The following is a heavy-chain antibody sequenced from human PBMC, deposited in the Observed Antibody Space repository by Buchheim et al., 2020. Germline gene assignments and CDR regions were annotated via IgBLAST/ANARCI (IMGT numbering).Heavy chain of an antibody. J-gene: IGHJ4*02. V-gene: IGHV3-21*01. D-gene: IGHD4-17*01. Sequence: EVQLMESGGGLVKPGGSLRLSCAASGFTFSSYAMSWVRHAPGKGLEWVSLISLSSSYIYYADSVKGRFTVSRDNAKNSLYLQMSSLRAEDTAAYYCARVVDYGDYVDYFDYWGQGTL. CDR2: ISLSSSYI. CDR1: GFTFSSYA. CDR3: ARVVDYGDYVDYFDY.